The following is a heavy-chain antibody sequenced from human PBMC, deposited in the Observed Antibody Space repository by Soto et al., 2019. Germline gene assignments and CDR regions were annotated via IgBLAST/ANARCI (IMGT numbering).Heavy chain of an antibody. CDR2: ISYDGSNK. V-gene: IGHV3-30-3*01. CDR3: ARDLRHSYGYLEVDDY. J-gene: IGHJ4*02. CDR1: GFTFSSYA. D-gene: IGHD5-18*01. Sequence: QVQLVESGGGVVQPGRSLRLSCAASGFTFSSYAMHWVRQAPGKGLEWVAVISYDGSNKYYADSVKGRFTISRDNSKNTLYLQMNSLRAEDTAVYYCARDLRHSYGYLEVDDYWGQGTLGTVSS.